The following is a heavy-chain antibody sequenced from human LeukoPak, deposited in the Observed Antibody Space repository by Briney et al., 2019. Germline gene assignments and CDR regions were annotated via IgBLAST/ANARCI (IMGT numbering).Heavy chain of an antibody. CDR2: IHHEGST. D-gene: IGHD6-19*01. Sequence: PSGTLSLTCGVSGGSISSGIRWSWVRQPPGKGLEWIGEIHHEGSTKYSPSLKSRVTISVDKSKNQFSLKLNPVTAADTAVYYCTAQGGWYIDYWGQGTLVTVSS. CDR1: GGSISSGIR. V-gene: IGHV4-4*02. J-gene: IGHJ4*02. CDR3: TAQGGWYIDY.